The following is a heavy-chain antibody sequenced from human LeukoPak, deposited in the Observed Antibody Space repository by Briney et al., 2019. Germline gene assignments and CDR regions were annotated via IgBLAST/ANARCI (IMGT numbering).Heavy chain of an antibody. CDR1: GGSISSGSYY. J-gene: IGHJ1*01. Sequence: DPSGTLSLTCTVSGGSISSGSYYWSWIRQPAGKGLEWIGRIYTSGSTNYNPSLKSRVTISVDTSKNQFSLKLSSVTAADTAVYYCARSRVGLFQHWGQGTLVTVSS. V-gene: IGHV4-61*02. D-gene: IGHD1-26*01. CDR2: IYTSGST. CDR3: ARSRVGLFQH.